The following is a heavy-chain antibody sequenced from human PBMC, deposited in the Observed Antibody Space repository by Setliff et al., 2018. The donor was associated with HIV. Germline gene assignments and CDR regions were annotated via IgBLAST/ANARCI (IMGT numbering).Heavy chain of an antibody. CDR1: GGSVSDTSYS. CDR3: ARGAWGIATTGSAYYMGV. V-gene: IGHV4-39*01. J-gene: IGHJ6*03. Sequence: SETLSLTCTVSGGSVSDTSYSWGWIRQPPGKGLEWLANVYYSGGTYYNPSLNSRVTISVDTSRNQFSLKKTSVTAADTAVYFRARGAWGIATTGSAYYMGVWGKGTTVTVSS. D-gene: IGHD6-13*01. CDR2: VYYSGGT.